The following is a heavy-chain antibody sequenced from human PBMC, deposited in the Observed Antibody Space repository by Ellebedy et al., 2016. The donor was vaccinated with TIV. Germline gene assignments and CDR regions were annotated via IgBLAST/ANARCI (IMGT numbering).Heavy chain of an antibody. J-gene: IGHJ4*02. CDR2: ITPNTGST. V-gene: IGHV1-46*01. Sequence: ASVKVSXKASRYTFTSNYMHWVRQAPGQGLEWMGIITPNTGSTRYAQKFQGRVTMTRDTSTSTVYMELSSLRSEDTAVYYCARGGRDGYNSEFDFWGQGTLVTVSS. CDR1: RYTFTSNY. CDR3: ARGGRDGYNSEFDF. D-gene: IGHD5-24*01.